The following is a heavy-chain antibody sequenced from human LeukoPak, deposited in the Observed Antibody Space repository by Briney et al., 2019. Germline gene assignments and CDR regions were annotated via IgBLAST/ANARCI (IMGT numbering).Heavy chain of an antibody. Sequence: SVKVSCKASGGTFSSYAISWVRQAPGQGLEWMGRLIPILGIANYAQKFQGRVTITADKSTSTAYMELSSLRSEDTAVYYCARASDDYGDYELDPWGQGTLVTVSS. J-gene: IGHJ5*02. CDR2: LIPILGIA. CDR1: GGTFSSYA. D-gene: IGHD4-17*01. CDR3: ARASDDYGDYELDP. V-gene: IGHV1-69*04.